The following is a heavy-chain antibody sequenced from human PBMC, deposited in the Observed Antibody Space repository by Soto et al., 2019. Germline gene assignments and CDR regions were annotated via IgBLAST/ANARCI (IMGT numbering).Heavy chain of an antibody. V-gene: IGHV1-69*12. CDR3: ARGFGGVVVVAAMHAFDI. Sequence: QVQLVQSGAEVKKPGSSVKVSCKASGGTFSSYAISWVRQAPGQGLEWMGGIIPIFGTANYAQKSQGRVTITADESTSTAYMELSSLRSEDTAVYYCARGFGGVVVVAAMHAFDIWGQGTMVTVSS. D-gene: IGHD2-15*01. CDR2: IIPIFGTA. CDR1: GGTFSSYA. J-gene: IGHJ3*02.